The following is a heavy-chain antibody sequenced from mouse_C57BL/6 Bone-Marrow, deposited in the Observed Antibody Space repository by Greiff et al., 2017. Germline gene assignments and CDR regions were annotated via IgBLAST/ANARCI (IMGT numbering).Heavy chain of an antibody. D-gene: IGHD2-5*01. CDR2: IDPSDSYT. V-gene: IGHV1-69*01. J-gene: IGHJ3*01. CDR1: GYTFTSYW. CDR3: ARGDYSNPLAY. Sequence: QVQLQQPGAELVMPGASVKLSCKASGYTFTSYWMHWVKQRPGQGLAWIGEIDPSDSYTNYNQKFKGKSTLTVDKSSSTAYMQLSSLTSEDSAVYYCARGDYSNPLAYWGQGTLVTVSA.